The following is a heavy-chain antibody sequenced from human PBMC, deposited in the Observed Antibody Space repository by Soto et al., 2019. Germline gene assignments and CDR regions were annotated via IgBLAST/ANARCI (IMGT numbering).Heavy chain of an antibody. D-gene: IGHD2-8*02. J-gene: IGHJ4*02. CDR3: ARGMTPPGAPAWYYFDS. Sequence: SETLSLTCTVSGASITGTSYWSWIRQPAGEGLEWIGRFSLSGTTNYNPSLRSRVTMSADVSKNQFSLRLTSVTAADTALYYCARGMTPPGAPAWYYFDSWGQGXLVTVSS. V-gene: IGHV4-4*07. CDR1: GASITGTSY. CDR2: FSLSGTT.